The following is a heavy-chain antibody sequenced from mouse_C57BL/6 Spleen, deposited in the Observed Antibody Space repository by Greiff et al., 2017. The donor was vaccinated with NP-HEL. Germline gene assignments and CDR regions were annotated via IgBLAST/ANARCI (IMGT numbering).Heavy chain of an antibody. J-gene: IGHJ2*01. CDR2: ILPGGGYT. CDR1: GYTFTDYW. CDR3: ARWRDGKYDHFAY. V-gene: IGHV1-63*01. D-gene: IGHD2-1*01. Sequence: QVQLQQSGAELVRPGASVKMSCKATGYTFTDYWIGWAKQRPGHGLEWIGEILPGGGYTNYNEKFKGKATLTADTSSSTAYMQFSSLTSEDSAIYYCARWRDGKYDHFAYWGQGTPLTVSA.